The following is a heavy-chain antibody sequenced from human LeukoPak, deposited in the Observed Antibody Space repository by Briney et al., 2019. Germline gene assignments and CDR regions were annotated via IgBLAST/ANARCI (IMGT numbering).Heavy chain of an antibody. J-gene: IGHJ4*02. CDR1: GFTFSSYW. D-gene: IGHD6-13*01. CDR2: MKYDGSDK. V-gene: IGHV3-7*01. CDR3: ARDIEAAGLFLDY. Sequence: GGSLRLSCAASGFTFSSYWMSWVRQPPGKGLEWVANMKYDGSDKYYVDSVKGRFTISRDNAKNSMYLQMNSLRAEDTAVYYCARDIEAAGLFLDYWGQGTLVTVSS.